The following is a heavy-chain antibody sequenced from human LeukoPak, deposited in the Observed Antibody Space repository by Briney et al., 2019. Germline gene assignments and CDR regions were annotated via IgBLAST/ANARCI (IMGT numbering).Heavy chain of an antibody. CDR2: ISGSGGRT. CDR3: ARDLHYYVAMDV. D-gene: IGHD3-10*02. CDR1: GFIFSSYA. V-gene: IGHV3-23*01. J-gene: IGHJ6*02. Sequence: GGSLRLSCAASGFIFSSYALSWVRQAPGRGLEWVSVISGSGGRTYYADSVKGRFAISRDNSKSMLFLQLNSLRAEDTALYYCARDLHYYVAMDVWGQGTTVTVSS.